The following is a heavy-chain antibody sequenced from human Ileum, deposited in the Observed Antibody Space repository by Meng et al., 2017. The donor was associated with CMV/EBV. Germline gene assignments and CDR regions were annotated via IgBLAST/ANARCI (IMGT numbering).Heavy chain of an antibody. D-gene: IGHD3-10*01. CDR1: GFTVSSNY. Sequence: EAQGGGCGGGSIQPGGSLRLSCAASGFTVSSNYMSWVRQAPGKGLEWVSVIYSDGNTYYADSVKGRFTISRDNSKNTLYLQMNSLRAEDTAVYYCAREGTGNFDYWGQGTLVTVSS. J-gene: IGHJ4*02. CDR3: AREGTGNFDY. CDR2: IYSDGNT. V-gene: IGHV3-53*01.